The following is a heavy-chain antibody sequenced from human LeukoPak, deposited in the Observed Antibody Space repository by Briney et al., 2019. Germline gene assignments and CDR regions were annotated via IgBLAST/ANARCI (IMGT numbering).Heavy chain of an antibody. CDR1: GYTFTSYG. V-gene: IGHV1-18*01. D-gene: IGHD6-6*01. Sequence: GASVKVSCKASGYTFTSYGISWVRQAPGQGLEWMGWISAYNGNTNYAQKLQGRVTMTTDTSTSTAYMELRSLRSDDTAVYYCARDGLYSSSSYYYYYYMDVWGKGTTVTVSS. CDR3: ARDGLYSSSSYYYYYYMDV. CDR2: ISAYNGNT. J-gene: IGHJ6*03.